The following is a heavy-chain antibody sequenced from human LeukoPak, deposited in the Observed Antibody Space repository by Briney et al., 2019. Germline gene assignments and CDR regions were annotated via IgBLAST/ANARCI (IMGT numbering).Heavy chain of an antibody. D-gene: IGHD3-22*01. Sequence: SETLSLTCTVSGGSISSYYWSWIRQPPGKGLEWIGYIYYSGSTNYNPSLKSRVTISVDKSKNQFSLKLSSVTAADTAVYYCARGGYYDSSGYYYGRPSYAFDIWGQGTMVTVSS. CDR1: GGSISSYY. J-gene: IGHJ3*02. CDR3: ARGGYYDSSGYYYGRPSYAFDI. CDR2: IYYSGST. V-gene: IGHV4-59*12.